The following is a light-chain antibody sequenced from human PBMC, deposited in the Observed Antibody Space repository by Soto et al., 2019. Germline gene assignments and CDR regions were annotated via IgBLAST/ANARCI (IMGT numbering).Light chain of an antibody. V-gene: IGKV3D-11*02. J-gene: IGKJ5*01. Sequence: EIVMTQSPATLSVSPGERATLSCRASQSVSRNLAWYQQKPGQPPRLLIYDASTRATGVPARFGGSGSGTEFTLTISGLEPEDFAVYYCQQRNYWQVTFGQGTRLEIK. CDR1: QSVSRN. CDR3: QQRNYWQVT. CDR2: DAS.